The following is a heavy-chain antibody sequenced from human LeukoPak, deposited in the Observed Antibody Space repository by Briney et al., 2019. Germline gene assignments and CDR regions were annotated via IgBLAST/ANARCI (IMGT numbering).Heavy chain of an antibody. D-gene: IGHD3-22*01. CDR2: ISSSSSYI. J-gene: IGHJ4*02. CDR3: ARVTPEESYYYDSSGYDY. Sequence: GGSLRLSCAASGFTFSSYSMNWVRQAPGKGLEWVSSISSSSSYIYYADSVKGRFTISRDNAKNSLYLQMNSLRAEDTAVYYCARVTPEESYYYDSSGYDYWGQGTLVTVSS. V-gene: IGHV3-21*01. CDR1: GFTFSSYS.